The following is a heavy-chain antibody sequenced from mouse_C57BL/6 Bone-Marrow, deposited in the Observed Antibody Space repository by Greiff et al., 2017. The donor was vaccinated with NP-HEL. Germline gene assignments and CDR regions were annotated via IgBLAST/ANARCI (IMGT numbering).Heavy chain of an antibody. Sequence: EVQGVESGGGLVQPGGSLKLSCAASGFTFSDYYMYWVRQTPEKRLEWVAYISNGGGSTYYPDTVKGRFTISRDNAKNTLYLQMSRLKSEDTAMYYCARLGLPYAMDYWGQGTSVTVSS. CDR1: GFTFSDYY. V-gene: IGHV5-12*01. D-gene: IGHD5-5*01. J-gene: IGHJ4*01. CDR2: ISNGGGST. CDR3: ARLGLPYAMDY.